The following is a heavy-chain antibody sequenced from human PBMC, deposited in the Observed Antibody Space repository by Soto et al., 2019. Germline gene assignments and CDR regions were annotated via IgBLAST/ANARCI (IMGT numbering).Heavy chain of an antibody. CDR2: INHSGST. CDR3: ARGPIVPAATVYDY. CDR1: GGSVSGYY. J-gene: IGHJ4*02. D-gene: IGHD2-2*01. Sequence: SETLSLTCAVYGGSVSGYYLSWIRQPPGKGLEWIGEINHSGSTNYNPSLKSRVTISVDTSKNQFSLKLSSVTAADTAVYYCARGPIVPAATVYDYWGQGTLVTVSS. V-gene: IGHV4-34*01.